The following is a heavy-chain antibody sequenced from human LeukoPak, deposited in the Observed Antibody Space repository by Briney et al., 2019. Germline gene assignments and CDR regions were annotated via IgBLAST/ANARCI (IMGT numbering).Heavy chain of an antibody. Sequence: SVKVSCKASGGTFSSYAISWVRQAPGQGLEWMGRIIPILGIANYAQKFQGRVTITADKSTSTAYMELSSLRSEDTAVYYCAREGHGYYDSSGYSFWGQGTLVTVSS. J-gene: IGHJ4*02. CDR2: IIPILGIA. CDR3: AREGHGYYDSSGYSF. D-gene: IGHD3-22*01. V-gene: IGHV1-69*04. CDR1: GGTFSSYA.